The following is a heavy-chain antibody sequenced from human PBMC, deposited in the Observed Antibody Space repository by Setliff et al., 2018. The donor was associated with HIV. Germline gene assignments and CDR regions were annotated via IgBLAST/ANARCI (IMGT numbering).Heavy chain of an antibody. J-gene: IGHJ4*02. CDR2: MCHGGST. D-gene: IGHD3-22*01. Sequence: SETLSLTCGVPGYSISSDYCWGWIRQPPGKGLEWIGNMCHGGSTYYNPSLKSRVTISVDTSKNQFSLMLSSVTAADTAVYYCARLGDYDSSGYSWFDYWGQGTLVTVSS. CDR3: ARLGDYDSSGYSWFDY. V-gene: IGHV4-38-2*01. CDR1: GYSISSDYC.